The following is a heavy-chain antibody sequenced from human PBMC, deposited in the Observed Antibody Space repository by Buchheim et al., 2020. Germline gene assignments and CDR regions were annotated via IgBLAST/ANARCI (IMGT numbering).Heavy chain of an antibody. CDR3: ARVPLYSSSWYDY. CDR1: GFTFSSNW. V-gene: IGHV3-7*01. J-gene: IGHJ4*02. Sequence: EVQLVESGGGLVQPGGSLRLSCVASGFTFSSNWMTWVRQAPGKGLEWVADIKQDGSEKYYVDSVKGRFTISRDNAKNSLYLQMNSLRAEDTAVYYCARVPLYSSSWYDYWGQGTL. D-gene: IGHD6-13*01. CDR2: IKQDGSEK.